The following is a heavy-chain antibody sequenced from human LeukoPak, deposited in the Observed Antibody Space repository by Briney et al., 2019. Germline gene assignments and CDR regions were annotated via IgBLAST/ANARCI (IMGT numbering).Heavy chain of an antibody. Sequence: PSETLSLTCTVPGGSTTINGYYWGWIRQPPGKGLEWIGSIYYNGNTYYNPSLKSRVTISADTSTNHFSLKLTSVTAADTAVYYCGRHVQAPSFDPWGQGTLVTVSS. CDR1: GGSTTINGYY. V-gene: IGHV4-39*01. J-gene: IGHJ5*02. CDR2: IYYNGNT. CDR3: GRHVQAPSFDP. D-gene: IGHD1-1*01.